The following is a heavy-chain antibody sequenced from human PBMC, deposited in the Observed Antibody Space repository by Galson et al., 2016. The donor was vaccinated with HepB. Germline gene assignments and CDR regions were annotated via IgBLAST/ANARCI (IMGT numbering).Heavy chain of an antibody. D-gene: IGHD5-18*01. CDR2: IKGDGRHT. J-gene: IGHJ4*01. CDR3: ARDNEGYSFEF. V-gene: IGHV3-74*01. Sequence: SLRLSCAASGFTFSRHWMHWARQAPGKGLVWVSRIKGDGRHTVYADSVQGRFSISRDNAKNTLYLQMNSLRAEDTAVYYCARDNEGYSFEFWGHGTLVTVSS. CDR1: GFTFSRHW.